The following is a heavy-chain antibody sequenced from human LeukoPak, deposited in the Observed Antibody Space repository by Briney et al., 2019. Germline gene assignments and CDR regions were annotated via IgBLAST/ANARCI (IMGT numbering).Heavy chain of an antibody. J-gene: IGHJ4*02. V-gene: IGHV3-64*02. CDR3: ARGGSSGWFYFDY. Sequence: SRGSLRLSCAPSGFTFSSHAMHWVRQAPGKGLEFVSAISSYGGSTYYADSVKGRFTISRDNTKNTLHLQMGSLRTEDMAVYYCARGGSSGWFYFDYWGQGILVTVSS. CDR2: ISSYGGST. D-gene: IGHD6-19*01. CDR1: GFTFSSHA.